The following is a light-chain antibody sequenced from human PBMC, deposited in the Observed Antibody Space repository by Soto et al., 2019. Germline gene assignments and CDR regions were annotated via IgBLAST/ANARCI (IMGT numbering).Light chain of an antibody. CDR2: AAS. Sequence: DIQMTQSPSSLSASVGDRVTITCRASQSISCDLNWYQQKPGKAPRLLIYAASSLQRGVPSRFSGSGSGTDVTLTISRLQPEDFATYYCQQSYSTPWTVGQGTKVEIK. CDR1: QSISCD. V-gene: IGKV1-39*01. J-gene: IGKJ1*01. CDR3: QQSYSTPWT.